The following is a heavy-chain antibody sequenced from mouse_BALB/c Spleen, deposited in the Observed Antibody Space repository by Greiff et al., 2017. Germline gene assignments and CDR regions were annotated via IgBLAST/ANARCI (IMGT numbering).Heavy chain of an antibody. CDR3: ARCIYDGYEYYFDY. J-gene: IGHJ2*01. D-gene: IGHD2-3*01. V-gene: IGHV3-2*02. Sequence: EVKLMESGPGLVKPSQSLSLTCTVTGYSITSDYAWNWIRQFPGNKLEWMGYISYSGSTSYNPSLKSRISITRDTSKNQFFLQLNSVTTEDTATYYCARCIYDGYEYYFDYWGQGTTLTVSS. CDR1: GYSITSDYA. CDR2: ISYSGST.